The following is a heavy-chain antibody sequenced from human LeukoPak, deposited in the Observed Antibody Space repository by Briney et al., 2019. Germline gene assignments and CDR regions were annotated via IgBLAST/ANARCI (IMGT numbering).Heavy chain of an antibody. CDR1: GYTFTSYY. Sequence: ASVKVSCKASGYTFTSYYMHWVRQAPGQGLEWMGIINPSGGSTSYAQKFQGRVTVTRDTSTCTVHMELSGLRSEDTAVYYCARDQEGFDYWGQGTLVTVSS. CDR3: ARDQEGFDY. CDR2: INPSGGST. J-gene: IGHJ4*02. V-gene: IGHV1-46*01.